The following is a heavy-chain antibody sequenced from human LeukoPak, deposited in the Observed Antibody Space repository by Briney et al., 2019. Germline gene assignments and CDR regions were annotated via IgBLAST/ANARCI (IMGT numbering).Heavy chain of an antibody. V-gene: IGHV3-43D*03. Sequence: GGSLRLSCSAPGFTFVDYALHWVRKPPGKGLEWVSIISRDGGSNNYEDSGKGHYTISRDNRKNFLYLQMNSLRAEDAAFYYCAKDSGGGGGDSSSRFSYMDVWGKGTMVTVSS. D-gene: IGHD6-13*01. CDR2: ISRDGGSN. CDR1: GFTFVDYA. J-gene: IGHJ6*03. CDR3: AKDSGGGGGDSSSRFSYMDV.